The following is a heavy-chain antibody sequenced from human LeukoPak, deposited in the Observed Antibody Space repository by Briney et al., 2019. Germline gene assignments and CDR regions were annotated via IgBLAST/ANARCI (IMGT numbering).Heavy chain of an antibody. D-gene: IGHD3-3*01. Sequence: GGSLRLSCAASGFTFSSYSMNWVRQAPGKGLEWVSYISSSSSTIYYADSVKGRFTISRDNAKNSLYLQMNSLRAEDTAVYYCAKDKDFWSGRPNWFDPWGQGTLVTVSS. V-gene: IGHV3-48*01. CDR2: ISSSSSTI. CDR3: AKDKDFWSGRPNWFDP. J-gene: IGHJ5*02. CDR1: GFTFSSYS.